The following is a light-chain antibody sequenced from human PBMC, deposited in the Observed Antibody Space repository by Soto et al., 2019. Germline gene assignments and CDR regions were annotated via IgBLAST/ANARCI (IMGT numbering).Light chain of an antibody. CDR3: LQYNSPPLT. Sequence: IQMTQSPSSLSASVGYRVTITCRASQGIRYALGWYQQKPGTAPKRLIYGASILQNGVPSRFGGSGSGTEFTLTISSLQPEDFATYYCLQYNSPPLTFGQGTKVAIK. CDR1: QGIRYA. V-gene: IGKV1-17*01. CDR2: GAS. J-gene: IGKJ1*01.